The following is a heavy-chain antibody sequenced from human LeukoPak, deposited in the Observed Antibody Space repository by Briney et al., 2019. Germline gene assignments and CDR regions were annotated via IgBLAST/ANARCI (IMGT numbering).Heavy chain of an antibody. CDR2: ISGSGGSA. V-gene: IGHV3-23*01. J-gene: IGHJ4*02. D-gene: IGHD3-22*01. CDR3: AKSAYYDASGYYREYYFDY. Sequence: GGSLRLSCVSSGFSFSNYAMSWVRQAPGKGLEWVSSISGSGGSAHYADSVKGRFTISRDKTKNTLYLQMNSLRAEDTAVYYCAKSAYYDASGYYREYYFDYWGQGTLVTVSS. CDR1: GFSFSNYA.